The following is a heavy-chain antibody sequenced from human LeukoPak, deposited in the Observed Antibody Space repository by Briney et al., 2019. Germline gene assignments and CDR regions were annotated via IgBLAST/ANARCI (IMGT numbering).Heavy chain of an antibody. CDR3: ARGHSSGWRISTRPLHY. Sequence: GGSLRLSCAASGFTFSSCWMNWVRQAPGKGLEWVANIKQDGTEKYFVDSVKGRFTISRDNAENSLYLQMNSLRAEDTAAYYCARGHSSGWRISTRPLHYWGQGTLVTVSS. D-gene: IGHD6-19*01. CDR2: IKQDGTEK. J-gene: IGHJ4*02. V-gene: IGHV3-7*01. CDR1: GFTFSSCW.